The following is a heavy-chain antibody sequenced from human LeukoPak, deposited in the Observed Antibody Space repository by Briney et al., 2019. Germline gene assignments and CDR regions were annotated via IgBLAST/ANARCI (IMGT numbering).Heavy chain of an antibody. CDR2: IYYSGST. CDR1: GGSISSYY. J-gene: IGHJ2*01. V-gene: IGHV4-59*01. Sequence: PSETLSLTCTVSGGSISSYYWSWIRQPPGKGLEWIGYIYYSGSTNYNPSLKSRVTISVDTSKNQFSLKLSSVTAADTAVYYCARGIDSSGYYYPPAHWYFDLWGRGTLVTVSS. D-gene: IGHD3-22*01. CDR3: ARGIDSSGYYYPPAHWYFDL.